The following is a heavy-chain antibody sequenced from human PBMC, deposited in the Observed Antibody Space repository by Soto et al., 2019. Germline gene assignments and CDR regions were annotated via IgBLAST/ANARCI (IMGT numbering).Heavy chain of an antibody. CDR3: ARRPPHPIVF. Sequence: GGSLRLSCAASGFTFSSYAMSWVRQAPGKGLEWVSVITYGGEIYHADSVKGRFSISRDNSENTVYLQMNSLRAEDSATYYCARRPPHPIVFWGQGVLVT. CDR2: ITYGGEI. J-gene: IGHJ4*02. V-gene: IGHV3-23*01. CDR1: GFTFSSYA.